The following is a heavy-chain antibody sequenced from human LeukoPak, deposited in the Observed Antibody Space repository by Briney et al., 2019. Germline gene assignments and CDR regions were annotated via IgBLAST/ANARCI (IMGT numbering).Heavy chain of an antibody. J-gene: IGHJ5*02. CDR1: GGSISSYY. CDR2: ISYSGST. CDR3: ARGNWNYASFWSDP. D-gene: IGHD1-7*01. Sequence: RPSETLSLTCTVSGGSISSYYWSWIRQPPGKGLEWIGYISYSGSTNYNPSLKSRVSISVETSKNQFSLKLSSVTAADTAVYYCARGNWNYASFWSDPWGQGTLVTVSS. V-gene: IGHV4-59*01.